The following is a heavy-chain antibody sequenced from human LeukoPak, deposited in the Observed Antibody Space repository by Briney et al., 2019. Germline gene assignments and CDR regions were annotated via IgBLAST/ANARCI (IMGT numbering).Heavy chain of an antibody. Sequence: SETLSLTCTVSGGAISSSSYYWGWIRQPPGKGLEWIGSIYYSGSTYYNSSLKSRVTISVDTSKNQFSLKLISVTAADTAVYYCARNPRNYGAGIINWFDPWGQGTLVTVSS. CDR3: ARNPRNYGAGIINWFDP. D-gene: IGHD3-10*01. CDR1: GGAISSSSYY. CDR2: IYYSGST. J-gene: IGHJ5*02. V-gene: IGHV4-39*01.